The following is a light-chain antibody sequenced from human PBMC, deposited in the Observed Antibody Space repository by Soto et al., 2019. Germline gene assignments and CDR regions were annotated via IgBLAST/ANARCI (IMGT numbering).Light chain of an antibody. CDR1: KSISSW. Sequence: DIQMTQSPSTLSASVGDRVTITCRASKSISSWLAWYQQKPGKAPKLLIFDASSLESGVPSRFSGSGSGTEFTLTISSLQPDDFATYYCQQYNTYLFGQGTKLEIK. CDR3: QQYNTYL. J-gene: IGKJ2*01. CDR2: DAS. V-gene: IGKV1-5*01.